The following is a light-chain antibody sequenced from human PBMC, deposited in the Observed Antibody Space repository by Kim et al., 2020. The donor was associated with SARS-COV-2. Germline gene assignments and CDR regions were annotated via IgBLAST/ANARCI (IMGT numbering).Light chain of an antibody. CDR2: DAS. J-gene: IGKJ4*01. Sequence: LTPGERATLSCRASQSVSSYLAWYQQKPGQAPRLLIYDASNRATGIPARFSGSGSGTDFTLTISSLEPEDFAVYYCQQRSNWPPTFGGGTKVDIK. CDR3: QQRSNWPPT. CDR1: QSVSSY. V-gene: IGKV3-11*01.